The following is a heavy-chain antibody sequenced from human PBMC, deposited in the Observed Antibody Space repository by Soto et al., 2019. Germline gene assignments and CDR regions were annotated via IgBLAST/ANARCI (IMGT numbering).Heavy chain of an antibody. D-gene: IGHD4-17*01. J-gene: IGHJ6*02. CDR3: AREDDYGYRYINYGLDV. V-gene: IGHV3-30-3*01. CDR1: GFTFNIYA. CDR2: ISFDGTKK. Sequence: GGSLRLSCAASGFTFNIYALHWARQAPGKGLEWVAVISFDGTKKYYSDSVKGRFTISRDNLKNTLYLQMNNLRVEDAALYFCAREDDYGYRYINYGLDVWGQGTTVTGSS.